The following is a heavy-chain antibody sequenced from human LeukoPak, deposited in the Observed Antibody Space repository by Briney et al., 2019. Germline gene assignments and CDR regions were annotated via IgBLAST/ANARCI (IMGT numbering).Heavy chain of an antibody. V-gene: IGHV4-59*12. CDR3: VTFSTVVASPYDAFDI. D-gene: IGHD2-15*01. J-gene: IGHJ3*02. CDR2: IYYSGST. CDR1: GGSISSYY. Sequence: SETLSLTCTVSGGSISSYYWSWIRQPPGKGLEWIGYIYYSGSTNYNPSLKSRLTISVDKSKNQFSLELSSVTAADTAMYYCVTFSTVVASPYDAFDIWGQGTVVTVSS.